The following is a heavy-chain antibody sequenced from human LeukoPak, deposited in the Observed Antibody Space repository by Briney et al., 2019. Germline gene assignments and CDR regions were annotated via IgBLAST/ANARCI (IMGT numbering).Heavy chain of an antibody. CDR2: IKEDGGDK. V-gene: IGHV3-7*04. CDR1: GFTFSIIW. D-gene: IGHD1-26*01. CDR3: ARGGRATDY. Sequence: GGSMRLSCAASGFTFSIIWVGWVRQPAGRGLEWVAHIKEDGGDKYYVDSVKGRFTISRDNAKNSLYLQMNSLRAEDTAVYYCARGGRATDYWGQGTLVTVSS. J-gene: IGHJ4*02.